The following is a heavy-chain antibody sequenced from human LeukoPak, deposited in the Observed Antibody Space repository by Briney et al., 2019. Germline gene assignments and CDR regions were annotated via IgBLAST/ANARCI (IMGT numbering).Heavy chain of an antibody. V-gene: IGHV4-30-4*08. CDR1: GGSISSGDYY. D-gene: IGHD6-19*01. J-gene: IGHJ4*02. CDR3: ARQYSSGWYRLPYYFDY. CDR2: IYYSGST. Sequence: PSETLSLTCTVSGGSISSGDYYWSWIRQPPGKGLEWIGYIYYSGSTYYNPSLKSRVTISVDTSKNQFSLKLSSVTAADTAVYYCARQYSSGWYRLPYYFDYWGQGTLVTVSS.